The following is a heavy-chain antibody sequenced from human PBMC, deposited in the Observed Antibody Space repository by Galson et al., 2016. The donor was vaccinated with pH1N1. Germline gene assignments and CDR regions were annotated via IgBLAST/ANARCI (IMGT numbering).Heavy chain of an antibody. CDR1: GAASLTTTNFF. Sequence: ETLSLTCSVSGAASLTTTNFFSGWVRQTPGKGLEWMGSVFYTGTTSYNPSLNGRLTVSRDMSKKQFSLRLTSVTAADTAIYYCAVDRGQDRVVYWGQGILVTVSS. CDR2: VFYTGTT. CDR3: AVDRGQDRVVY. J-gene: IGHJ4*02. D-gene: IGHD3-9*01. V-gene: IGHV4-39*07.